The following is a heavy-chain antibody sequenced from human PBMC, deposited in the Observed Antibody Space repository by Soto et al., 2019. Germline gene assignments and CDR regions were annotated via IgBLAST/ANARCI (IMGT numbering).Heavy chain of an antibody. CDR2: ISFDGANI. V-gene: IGHV3-30-3*01. CDR1: GFTFRNYA. D-gene: IGHD5-12*01. J-gene: IGHJ4*02. CDR3: ARDPYGGYIFDS. Sequence: QVQLVESGGGVVQPGTSLSLSCAASGFTFRNYAMHWVRQSPAKGLEWLAVISFDGANIFYADAAKGRFTISRDNSKETLYLQLDSLRPEDTGVYFCARDPYGGYIFDSWGPGTQVTLSS.